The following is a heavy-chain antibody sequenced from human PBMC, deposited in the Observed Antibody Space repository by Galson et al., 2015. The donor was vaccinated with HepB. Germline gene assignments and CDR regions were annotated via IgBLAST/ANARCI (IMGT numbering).Heavy chain of an antibody. CDR1: GFRFSDYY. Sequence: SLRLSCAASGFRFSDYYMAWIRQAPGKGLEWISYISTSSDYTNYADSVKGRFTISRDNAQNSLFLQMNTLRVEDTAGYYCARDLRPQCGTRWYLNFDYGGQGILVVVSS. CDR2: ISTSSDYT. D-gene: IGHD4-23*01. CDR3: ARDLRPQCGTRWYLNFDY. V-gene: IGHV3-11*06. J-gene: IGHJ4*02.